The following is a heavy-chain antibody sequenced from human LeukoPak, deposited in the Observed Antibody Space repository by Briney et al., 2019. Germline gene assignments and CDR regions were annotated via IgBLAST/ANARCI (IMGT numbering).Heavy chain of an antibody. CDR1: GGSISRYY. D-gene: IGHD6-19*01. Sequence: PSETLTLTYSVSGGSISRYYWSWLRPPPGKVREGIGYIYYSGSTSYSPFIKRRVTTSVDTSKNQFSLKLSSVTAADTAVYYCARHTGSGWYMIDYWGQGTLVTVSS. J-gene: IGHJ4*02. CDR2: IYYSGST. V-gene: IGHV4-59*01. CDR3: ARHTGSGWYMIDY.